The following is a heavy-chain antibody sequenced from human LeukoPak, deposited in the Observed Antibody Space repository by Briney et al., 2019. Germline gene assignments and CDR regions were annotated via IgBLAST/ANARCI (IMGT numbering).Heavy chain of an antibody. CDR3: AKEFYTTGGTVMDSQYYYYYGLDV. Sequence: GASVKVSCKASGYTFFDYYIHWVRQAPGQGLEWMGIINPSGGSTSYAQKFQGRVTMTRDTSTSTVYMELSSLRSDDTAVYYCAKEFYTTGGTVMDSQYYYYYGLDVWGQGTTVTVSS. CDR2: INPSGGST. CDR1: GYTFFDYY. D-gene: IGHD2-2*02. J-gene: IGHJ6*02. V-gene: IGHV1-46*01.